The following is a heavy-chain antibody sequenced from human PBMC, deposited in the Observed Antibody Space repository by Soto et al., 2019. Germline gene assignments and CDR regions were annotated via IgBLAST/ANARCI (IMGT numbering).Heavy chain of an antibody. Sequence: PGGSPRLSCAASGFNFGVFGMHWVRQAPGKGLEWLSVLSYEGSEEYYADSVRGRFTISRDNSKNTLFLQMDSLRVDDTGVYYCALTRRSSLLEVAGPGFEYWGQGTLVTVSS. CDR1: GFNFGVFG. J-gene: IGHJ4*02. CDR3: ALTRRSSLLEVAGPGFEY. CDR2: LSYEGSEE. D-gene: IGHD6-19*01. V-gene: IGHV3-30*03.